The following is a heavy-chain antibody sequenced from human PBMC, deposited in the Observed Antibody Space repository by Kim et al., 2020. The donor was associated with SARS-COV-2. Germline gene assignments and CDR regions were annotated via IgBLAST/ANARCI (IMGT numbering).Heavy chain of an antibody. Sequence: NPSLKSRVTISVDTSKNQFSLKLSSVTAADTAVYYCARVFYYDSSGYPDYWGQGTLVTVSS. V-gene: IGHV4-34*01. J-gene: IGHJ4*02. CDR3: ARVFYYDSSGYPDY. D-gene: IGHD3-22*01.